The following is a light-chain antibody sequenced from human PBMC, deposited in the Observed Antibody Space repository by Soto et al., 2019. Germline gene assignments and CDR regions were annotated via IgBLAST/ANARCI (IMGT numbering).Light chain of an antibody. CDR1: SSDVGSYNC. J-gene: IGLJ1*01. Sequence: QSALTQPPSVSGSPGQSVTISCTGTSSDVGSYNCVSWYQQPPGTAPKLVIYEVSSRPSGVPDRFSGSKSANTASLTISGLQAEDEADYYCASYTSSSTYVFGTGTKVTVL. V-gene: IGLV2-18*02. CDR2: EVS. CDR3: ASYTSSSTYV.